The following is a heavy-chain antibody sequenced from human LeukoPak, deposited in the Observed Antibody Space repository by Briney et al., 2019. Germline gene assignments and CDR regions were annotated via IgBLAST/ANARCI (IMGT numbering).Heavy chain of an antibody. CDR3: AKFPTGYCSGGSCRPPDY. D-gene: IGHD2-15*01. CDR2: ISGSGGSI. Sequence: GGSLRLSCAASGFTFSSYAMSWVRQAPGKGLEWVSAISGSGGSIYYADSVKGRFTISRDNSKNTLYLQMNSLRAEDTAVYYCAKFPTGYCSGGSCRPPDYWGQGTLVTVSS. J-gene: IGHJ4*02. CDR1: GFTFSSYA. V-gene: IGHV3-23*01.